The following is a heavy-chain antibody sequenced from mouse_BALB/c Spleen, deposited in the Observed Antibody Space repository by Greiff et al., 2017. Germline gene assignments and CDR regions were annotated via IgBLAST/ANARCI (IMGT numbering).Heavy chain of an antibody. Sequence: VKLMESGAELVRPGVSVKISCKGSGYTFTDYAMHWVKQSHAKSLEWIGVISTYYGDASYNQKFKGKATMTVDKSSSTAYMELARLTSEDSAIYYCARGLRLRYAMDYWGQGTSVTVSS. D-gene: IGHD1-2*01. V-gene: IGHV1S137*01. J-gene: IGHJ4*01. CDR2: ISTYYGDA. CDR3: ARGLRLRYAMDY. CDR1: GYTFTDYA.